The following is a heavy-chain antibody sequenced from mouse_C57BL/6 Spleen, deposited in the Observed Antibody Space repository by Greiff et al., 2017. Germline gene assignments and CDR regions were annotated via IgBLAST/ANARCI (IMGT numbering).Heavy chain of an antibody. CDR2: ISSGGSYT. CDR1: GFTFSSYG. Sequence: DVQLVESGGDLVKPGESLKLSCAASGFTFSSYGMSWVRQTPDKRLEWVATISSGGSYTYYPDSVKGRFTISRDNAKNTLYLQMSSLKSEDTAMYYCARTGTYFDVWGTGTTVTVSS. CDR3: ARTGTYFDV. J-gene: IGHJ1*03. V-gene: IGHV5-6*01. D-gene: IGHD4-1*01.